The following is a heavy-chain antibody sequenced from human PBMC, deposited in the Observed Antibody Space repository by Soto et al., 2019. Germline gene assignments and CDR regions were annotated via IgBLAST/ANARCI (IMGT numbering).Heavy chain of an antibody. V-gene: IGHV1-2*02. CDR3: ARGGHSSSSGAFGI. J-gene: IGHJ3*02. CDR1: GYTFTGYY. Sequence: GASVKVSCKASGYTFTGYYMHWVRQAPGQGLEWTGWINPNSGSTNYAQKFQGRVTMTRNTSISTAYMELSSLRSEDTAVYYCARGGHSSSSGAFGIWGQGTMVTVS. D-gene: IGHD6-6*01. CDR2: INPNSGST.